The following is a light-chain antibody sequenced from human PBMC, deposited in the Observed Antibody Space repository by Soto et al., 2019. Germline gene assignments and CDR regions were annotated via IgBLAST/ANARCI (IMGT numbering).Light chain of an antibody. J-gene: IGLJ2*01. CDR1: SSDVGGYNY. CDR2: EVS. CDR3: SSYTTSSTLVV. Sequence: QSVLTQPASVSGSPGQSITLSCTGTSSDVGGYNYVSWYQQHPGKAPKVMIHEVSNRPSGVSNRFSGSKSGNTASLTISGLQAEDEADYYCSSYTTSSTLVVFGGGTKLTVL. V-gene: IGLV2-14*01.